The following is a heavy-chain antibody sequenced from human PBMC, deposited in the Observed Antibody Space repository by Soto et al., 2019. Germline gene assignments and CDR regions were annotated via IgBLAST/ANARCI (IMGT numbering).Heavy chain of an antibody. CDR1: GGSVSSGSYY. J-gene: IGHJ4*02. V-gene: IGHV4-61*01. D-gene: IGHD4-17*01. Sequence: SETLSLTCTVSGGSVSSGSYYWSWIRQPPGKGLEWIGYIYYSGSTNYNPSLKSRVTISVDTSKNQFSLKLSSVTAADTAVYYCARPKTDDSGVERGSYWGQVTRVTAAS. CDR2: IYYSGST. CDR3: ARPKTDDSGVERGSY.